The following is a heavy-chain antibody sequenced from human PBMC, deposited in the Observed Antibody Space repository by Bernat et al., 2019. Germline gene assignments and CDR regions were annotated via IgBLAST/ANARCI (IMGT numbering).Heavy chain of an antibody. J-gene: IGHJ3*02. CDR2: ISYDGSNK. D-gene: IGHD3-22*01. CDR1: GFTFISFA. Sequence: QVQLVESGGGVVQPGRSLRLSCAASGFTFISFAMHWVRQAPGKGREWVAVISYDGSNKYYADSVKGRFTISRYNSKNTLYLQMNSLRAEDTAVYCCAGALYYYDSSGPGAFDIWGQGTMVTVSS. CDR3: AGALYYYDSSGPGAFDI. V-gene: IGHV3-30-3*01.